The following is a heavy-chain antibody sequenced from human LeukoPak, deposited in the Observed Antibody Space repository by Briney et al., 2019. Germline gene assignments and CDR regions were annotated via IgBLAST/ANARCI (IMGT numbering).Heavy chain of an antibody. CDR1: GGSISSSSYY. D-gene: IGHD2-15*01. V-gene: IGHV4-39*01. Sequence: SETLSLTCNVSGGSISSSSYYWGWIRQPPGKGLEWIGSIYYSGSTYYNPSLKSRVTISVDTSKTQFSLKLSSVTAADTAVYYCARPFGRSGPRPGAFDIWGQGTMVTVSS. CDR3: ARPFGRSGPRPGAFDI. J-gene: IGHJ3*02. CDR2: IYYSGST.